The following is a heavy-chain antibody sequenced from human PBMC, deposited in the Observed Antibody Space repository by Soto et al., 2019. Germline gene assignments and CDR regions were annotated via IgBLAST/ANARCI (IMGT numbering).Heavy chain of an antibody. CDR3: ARGYCSGGSCYSNPYYYYGMDV. D-gene: IGHD2-15*01. V-gene: IGHV1-69*12. CDR1: GGTFSSYA. CDR2: IIPIFGTA. J-gene: IGHJ6*02. Sequence: QVQLVQSGAEVKKPGSSVKVSCKASGGTFSSYAISWVRQAPGQGLEWMGGIIPIFGTANYAQKFQGRVTITADESTSTADMELSSLRSEDTAVYYCARGYCSGGSCYSNPYYYYGMDVWGQGTTVTVSS.